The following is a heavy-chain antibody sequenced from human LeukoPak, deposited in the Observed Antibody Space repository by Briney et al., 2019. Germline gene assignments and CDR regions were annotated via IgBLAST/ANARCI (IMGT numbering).Heavy chain of an antibody. CDR1: GYSFTGYY. D-gene: IGHD2-2*01. CDR3: ARLADCSSSSCRSFDY. Sequence: ASVKVSCKASGYSFTGYYLHWVRQAPGQGLEWMGWINPNSGFTNYAQKFQGRVTMTRDTSISTAYMELSRLRSDDTAVYYCARLADCSSSSCRSFDYWGQGTLVTVSS. CDR2: INPNSGFT. J-gene: IGHJ4*02. V-gene: IGHV1-2*02.